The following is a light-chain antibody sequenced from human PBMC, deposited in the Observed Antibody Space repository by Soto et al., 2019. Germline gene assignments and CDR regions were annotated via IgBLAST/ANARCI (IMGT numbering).Light chain of an antibody. V-gene: IGKV1-39*01. CDR2: AAS. CDR1: QNIINK. J-gene: IGKJ2*01. CDR3: QQSYSSVRYT. Sequence: DIQMTQSPSSLSASVGDRVTVTCRASQNIINKLNWYQQKPGKAPKLLIYAASSLQSGVPSRFSGSGSGTDFTLTISSLQPEDSATYYCQQSYSSVRYTFGQGNKLEIK.